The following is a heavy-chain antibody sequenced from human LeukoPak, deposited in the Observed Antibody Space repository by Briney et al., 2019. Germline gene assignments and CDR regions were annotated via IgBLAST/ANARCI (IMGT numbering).Heavy chain of an antibody. D-gene: IGHD2-2*01. Sequence: PGGSLRLSCVGSGFNFIDNSMHWVRQAPGRGLEWVSSISSSKTYIYYRDSVKGRFTISRDNAKNSLFLQMNSLRVEDTAVYFCARGYCSGTSCYMFDSWGQGTRFIVSS. J-gene: IGHJ4*02. CDR2: ISSSKTYI. CDR1: GFNFIDNS. V-gene: IGHV3-21*01. CDR3: ARGYCSGTSCYMFDS.